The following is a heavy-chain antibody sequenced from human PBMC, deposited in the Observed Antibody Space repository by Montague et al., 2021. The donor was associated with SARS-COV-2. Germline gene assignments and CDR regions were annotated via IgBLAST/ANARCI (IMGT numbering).Heavy chain of an antibody. J-gene: IGHJ5*02. CDR3: ARQALSRITIFGVVISEGWFDP. V-gene: IGHV4-39*01. D-gene: IGHD3-3*01. CDR2: IYYSGST. Sequence: SETLSLTCTVSGGSISSSSYYWGWIRQPPGKGLEWIGSIYYSGSTYYNPSLKSRVTISVDTSKNQFSLKLSSVTAADTAVYYRARQALSRITIFGVVISEGWFDPWGQGTLVTVSS. CDR1: GGSISSSSYY.